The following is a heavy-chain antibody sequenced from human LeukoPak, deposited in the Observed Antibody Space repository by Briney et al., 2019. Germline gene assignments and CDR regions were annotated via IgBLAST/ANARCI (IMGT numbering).Heavy chain of an antibody. V-gene: IGHV3-15*01. J-gene: IGHJ3*02. CDR2: IKSKTDGGTT. CDR1: GFTFSNAW. CDR3: TRIWFFPHDAFDI. D-gene: IGHD3-9*01. Sequence: GGSLRLSCAASGFTFSNAWMSWVRQAPGKGLEWVGRIKSKTDGGTTDYAAPVKGRFTISRDDSKNTLYLQMNSLKSEDTAVYYCTRIWFFPHDAFDIWGQGTMVTVSS.